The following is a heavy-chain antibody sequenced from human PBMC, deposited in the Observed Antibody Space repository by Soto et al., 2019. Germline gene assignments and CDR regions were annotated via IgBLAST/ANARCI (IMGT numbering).Heavy chain of an antibody. Sequence: PSETLSLTCTVSGGSVSSGSYYWSWIRQPPGKGLEWIGYIYYSGSTNYNPSLKSRVTISVDTSKNQFSLKLSSVTAADTAVYYCARGRVSTLTRVVPAARGINYFDYWGQGTLVTVSS. CDR1: GGSVSSGSYY. J-gene: IGHJ4*02. V-gene: IGHV4-61*01. CDR3: ARGRVSTLTRVVPAARGINYFDY. CDR2: IYYSGST. D-gene: IGHD2-2*01.